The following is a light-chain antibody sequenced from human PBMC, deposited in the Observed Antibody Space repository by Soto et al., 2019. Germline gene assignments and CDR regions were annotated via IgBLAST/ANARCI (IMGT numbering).Light chain of an antibody. CDR2: DAS. Sequence: DIQMTKSPSTLSASVGDRVTITCRASQSISNWLAWYQQKPGKAPKLLIYDASALQIGVPSRFSGNGSGTEFTLTISSLQPDEFATYYCQQYNTYSQTVGQGTKVDIK. CDR3: QQYNTYSQT. J-gene: IGKJ1*01. V-gene: IGKV1-5*01. CDR1: QSISNW.